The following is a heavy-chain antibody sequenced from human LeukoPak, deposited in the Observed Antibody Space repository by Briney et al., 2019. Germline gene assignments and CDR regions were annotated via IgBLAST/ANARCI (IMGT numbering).Heavy chain of an antibody. CDR2: INPSGGTT. J-gene: IGHJ4*02. V-gene: IGHV1-46*01. D-gene: IGHD1-20*01. Sequence: ASVKVSCKTSGYTFTSYYIHWVRQAPGQGPEWMGIINPSGGTTSYAQKFQGRVTMTRDTSTSTVYMELSSLRSEDTALYYCARDEGPPRYNWNHGGPDYWGQGTLVTVSS. CDR3: ARDEGPPRYNWNHGGPDY. CDR1: GYTFTSYY.